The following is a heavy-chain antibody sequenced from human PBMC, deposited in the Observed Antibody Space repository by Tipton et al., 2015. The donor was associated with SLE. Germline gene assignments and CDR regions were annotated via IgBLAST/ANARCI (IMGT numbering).Heavy chain of an antibody. CDR3: ATGGDGYNFPY. Sequence: VQLVQSVAEVKKPGESLRISCKGSGYSFPNYWINWVRLLPRKGLEWMGRIDPSDSDTKYSPSFQGHVTISADKSISTAYLQWSSLKASDTAMYYCATGGDGYNFPYWGQGTLVTVSS. CDR1: GYSFPNYW. J-gene: IGHJ4*02. D-gene: IGHD5-24*01. CDR2: IDPSDSDT. V-gene: IGHV5-10-1*01.